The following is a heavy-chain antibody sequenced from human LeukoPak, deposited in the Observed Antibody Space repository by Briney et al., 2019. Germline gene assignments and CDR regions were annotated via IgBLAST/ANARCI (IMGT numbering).Heavy chain of an antibody. J-gene: IGHJ3*02. Sequence: ASVKVSCKASGYTFTGYYMHWVRQAPGQGLEWMGWINPNSGGTNYAQKFQGWVTMTRDTSISTAYMELSRLRSDDTAVYYCARDRGVIPYAFDIWGQGTMVTVSS. CDR2: INPNSGGT. V-gene: IGHV1-2*04. CDR1: GYTFTGYY. D-gene: IGHD3-10*01. CDR3: ARDRGVIPYAFDI.